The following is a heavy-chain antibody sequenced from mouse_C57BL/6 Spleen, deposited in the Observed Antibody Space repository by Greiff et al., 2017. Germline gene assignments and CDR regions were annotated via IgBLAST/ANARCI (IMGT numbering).Heavy chain of an antibody. Sequence: QVQLKESGAELVRPGTSVKVSCKASGYAFTNYLIEWVKQRPGQGLEWIGVINPGSGGTNYNEKFKGKATLTADKSSSTAYMQLSSLTSEDSAVYFCASNRAYWGQGTLVTVSA. CDR1: GYAFTNYL. CDR2: INPGSGGT. J-gene: IGHJ3*01. D-gene: IGHD2-14*01. V-gene: IGHV1-54*01. CDR3: ASNRAY.